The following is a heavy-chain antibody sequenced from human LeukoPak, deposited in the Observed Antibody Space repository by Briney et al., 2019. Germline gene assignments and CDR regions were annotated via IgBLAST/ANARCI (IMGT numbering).Heavy chain of an antibody. CDR3: ARAVLDYYDSSGYLSAYYFDY. CDR1: GYTFTSYD. Sequence: ASVKVSCKASGYTFTSYDINWVRQATGQGLEWMGLMNPNSGNTGYAQKFQGRVTITRNTSISTAYMELSSLRSEDTAVHYCARAVLDYYDSSGYLSAYYFDYWGQGTLVTVSS. V-gene: IGHV1-8*03. J-gene: IGHJ4*02. CDR2: MNPNSGNT. D-gene: IGHD3-22*01.